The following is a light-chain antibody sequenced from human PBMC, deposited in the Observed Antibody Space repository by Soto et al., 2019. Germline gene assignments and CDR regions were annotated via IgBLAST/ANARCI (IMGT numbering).Light chain of an antibody. CDR3: QQYNNFIT. Sequence: EIVMTQSPATLSVSPGERATLSCRASQSVSSNLAWYQQKPGQAPRLLIYGASTRATGIPARFSGSGSGTEFTLTISSLQSEDFAVYYCQQYNNFITFGQGTRLE. J-gene: IGKJ5*01. CDR1: QSVSSN. V-gene: IGKV3-15*01. CDR2: GAS.